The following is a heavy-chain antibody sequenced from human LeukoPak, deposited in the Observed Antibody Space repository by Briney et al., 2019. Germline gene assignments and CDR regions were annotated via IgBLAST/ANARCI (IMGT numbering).Heavy chain of an antibody. CDR1: GYTVTGYD. V-gene: IGHV1-2*02. D-gene: IGHD5-18*01. CDR3: ARAPRAARGDY. J-gene: IGHJ4*02. CDR2: INPNSGGT. Sequence: ASVKVSCKAAGYTVTGYDMHGVRQAPGQGLEWMGWINPNSGGTNYAQKFQGRVTMTRDTSISTAYMELSRLRSDDTAVYYCARAPRAARGDYWGQGTLVTVSS.